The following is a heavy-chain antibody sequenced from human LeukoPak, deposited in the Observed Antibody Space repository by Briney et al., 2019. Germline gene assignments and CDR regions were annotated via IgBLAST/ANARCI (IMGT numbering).Heavy chain of an antibody. CDR1: GGTFSSYA. Sequence: ASVKVSCKASGGTFSSYAISWVRQAPGQGLEWMGWINPNSGGTNYAQKFQGRVTMTRDTSISTAYMELSRLRSDDTAVYYCARRGSSYGSDWFDPWGQGTLVTVSS. CDR2: INPNSGGT. J-gene: IGHJ5*02. CDR3: ARRGSSYGSDWFDP. D-gene: IGHD5-18*01. V-gene: IGHV1-2*02.